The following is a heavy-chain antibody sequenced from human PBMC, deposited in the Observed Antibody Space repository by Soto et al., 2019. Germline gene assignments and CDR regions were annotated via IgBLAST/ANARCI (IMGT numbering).Heavy chain of an antibody. CDR3: ARDFIRHCSSTSCYYYYYGMDV. CDR2: IIPIFGTA. CDR1: GGTFSSYA. D-gene: IGHD2-2*01. J-gene: IGHJ6*02. Sequence: WASVKVSCKASGGTFSSYAISWVRQAPGQGLEWMGGIIPIFGTANYAQKFQGRVTITADKSTSTAYMELSSLRSEDTAVYYCARDFIRHCSSTSCYYYYYGMDVWGQGTTVTVSS. V-gene: IGHV1-69*06.